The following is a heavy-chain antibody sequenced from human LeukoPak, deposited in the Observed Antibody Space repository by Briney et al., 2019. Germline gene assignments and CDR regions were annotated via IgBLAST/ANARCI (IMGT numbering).Heavy chain of an antibody. D-gene: IGHD4-23*01. Sequence: SETLSLTCTVSNGSISNYYWSWIRQTTGKGLEWIGFIYYSGSTNYNPSLKSRVTMSVDTSKNQFSLKLSSVTASDTAVYYCARRGAVSGGNDFDYWGHGTLVTVSS. CDR2: IYYSGST. CDR3: ARRGAVSGGNDFDY. CDR1: NGSISNYY. J-gene: IGHJ4*01. V-gene: IGHV4-59*08.